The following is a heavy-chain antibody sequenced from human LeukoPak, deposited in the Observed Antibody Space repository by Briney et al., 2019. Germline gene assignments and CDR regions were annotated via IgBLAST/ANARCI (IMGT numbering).Heavy chain of an antibody. CDR3: ASLKGFDY. J-gene: IGHJ4*02. CDR1: GGCLSSSNL. Sequence: PETPCLTRAVSGGCLSSSNLWSWVSHTPGRGLEWIGEIYHSGSTNYNPSLKSRVTISVDKSKNQFSLKLSSVTAADTAVYYCASLKGFDYWGQGTLVTVSS. V-gene: IGHV4-4*03. CDR2: IYHSGST.